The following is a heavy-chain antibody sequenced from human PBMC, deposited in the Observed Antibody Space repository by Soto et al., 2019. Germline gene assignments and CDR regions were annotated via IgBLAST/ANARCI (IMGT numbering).Heavy chain of an antibody. CDR2: IYYSGST. D-gene: IGHD2-15*01. J-gene: IGHJ5*02. CDR1: GGSISSSSYY. V-gene: IGHV4-39*01. Sequence: PSETLSLTCTVSGGSISSSSYYWGWIRQPPGKGLEWIGSIYYSGSTYYTPSLKSRVTISVDTSKNQFSLKLSSVTAADTAVYYCARRSVGVYCSGGSCHQFDPWGQGTLVTVSS. CDR3: ARRSVGVYCSGGSCHQFDP.